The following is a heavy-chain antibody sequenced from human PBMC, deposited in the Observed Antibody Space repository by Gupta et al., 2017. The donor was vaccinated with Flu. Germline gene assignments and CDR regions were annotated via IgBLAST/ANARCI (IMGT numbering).Heavy chain of an antibody. V-gene: IGHV4-59*01. CDR2: IYYSGSN. Sequence: QVQLQESGPGLVKPSETLSLTCTVSGGSISSYYWSWIRQPPGQGLEWIGYIYYSGSNNYNPSLKSRVTIAVDTSKNQFSLKRSSVTAADTAVYYCARDVGKYGDYENAVIYGMDVWGQGTTVTVSS. D-gene: IGHD4-17*01. CDR1: GGSISSYY. J-gene: IGHJ6*02. CDR3: ARDVGKYGDYENAVIYGMDV.